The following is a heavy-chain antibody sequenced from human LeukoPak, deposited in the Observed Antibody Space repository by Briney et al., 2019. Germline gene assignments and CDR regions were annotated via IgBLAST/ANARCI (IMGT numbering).Heavy chain of an antibody. V-gene: IGHV3-48*01. CDR3: AREDDWNYEDY. CDR1: GVTFSSYS. Sequence: GGSLRLSCAASGVTFSSYSINWVRQAPGKGLEWISYISSSSTTIYYADSVKGRFTISRDNAKNSLYLQMNSLRAEDTAIYFCAREDDWNYEDYWGQGTLVTVSS. D-gene: IGHD1-7*01. CDR2: ISSSSTTI. J-gene: IGHJ4*02.